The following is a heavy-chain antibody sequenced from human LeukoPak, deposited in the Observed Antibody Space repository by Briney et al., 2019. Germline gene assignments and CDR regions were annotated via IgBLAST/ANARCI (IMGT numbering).Heavy chain of an antibody. J-gene: IGHJ5*02. CDR2: IYYNGST. CDR1: GGSISSGDYY. Sequence: PSQTLSLTCTVSGGSISSGDYYWSWIRQPPGKGLEWIGYIYYNGSTYYNPSLKSRVTISVDTSKNQFSLKLSSVTAADTAVYYCAGGEVIIRGGYNWFDPWGQGTLVTVSS. CDR3: AGGEVIIRGGYNWFDP. D-gene: IGHD3-3*01. V-gene: IGHV4-30-4*08.